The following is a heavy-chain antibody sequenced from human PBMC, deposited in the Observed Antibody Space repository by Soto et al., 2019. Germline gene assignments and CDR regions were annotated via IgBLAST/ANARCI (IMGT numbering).Heavy chain of an antibody. V-gene: IGHV1-18*01. CDR1: GYTFTSYG. D-gene: IGHD1-7*01. Sequence: ASVKVSCKASGYTFTSYGISWVRQAPGQGLEWMGWISAYNGNTNYAQKLQGRVTMTTDTSTSTAYMELRSLRSDDTAVYYCAITNWNYGHNWFDPWGQGTLVTVSS. CDR2: ISAYNGNT. CDR3: AITNWNYGHNWFDP. J-gene: IGHJ5*02.